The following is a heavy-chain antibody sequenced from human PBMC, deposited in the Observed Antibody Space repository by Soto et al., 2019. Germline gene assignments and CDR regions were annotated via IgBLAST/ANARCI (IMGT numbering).Heavy chain of an antibody. CDR2: IYSGGST. CDR3: ARVSDSSSSVFFDY. V-gene: IGHV3-66*01. Sequence: GGSLRLSCAASGFTVSSNYMSWVRQAPGKGLEWVSVIYSGGSTYYADSVKGRFTISRDNSKNTLYLQMNSLRVEDTAVYYCARVSDSSSSVFFDYWGQGTLVTVSS. CDR1: GFTVSSNY. J-gene: IGHJ4*02. D-gene: IGHD6-6*01.